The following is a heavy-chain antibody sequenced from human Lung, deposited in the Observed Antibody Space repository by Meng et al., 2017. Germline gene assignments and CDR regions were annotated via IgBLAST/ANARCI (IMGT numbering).Heavy chain of an antibody. D-gene: IGHD4-23*01. Sequence: QLLQSGCQVKKPGSSVKVSCKASGGTSSSYAISWVRQAPGQGLECMGGIIPIFGTANYAQKFQGRVTITTDESTSTAYMELSSLRSEDTAVYYCARVYGGNSYFDYWDQGTLVTVSS. J-gene: IGHJ4*02. CDR3: ARVYGGNSYFDY. CDR1: GGTSSSYA. CDR2: IIPIFGTA. V-gene: IGHV1-69*05.